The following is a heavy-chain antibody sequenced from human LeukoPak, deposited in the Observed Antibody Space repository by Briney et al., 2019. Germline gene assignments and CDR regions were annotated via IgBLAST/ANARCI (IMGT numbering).Heavy chain of an antibody. CDR2: IFYSGHI. V-gene: IGHV4-59*08. D-gene: IGHD1-26*01. CDR1: GGSMTSYY. CDR3: ARQPYMLGAYYFDY. J-gene: IGHJ4*02. Sequence: PSETLFLTCTVSGGSMTSYYWSWIRQPPGKGLEWIGYIFYSGHINYNASLKSRVTISVDTSKNQFSLKLGSVTAADTAVYYCARQPYMLGAYYFDYWGQGTVVTVSS.